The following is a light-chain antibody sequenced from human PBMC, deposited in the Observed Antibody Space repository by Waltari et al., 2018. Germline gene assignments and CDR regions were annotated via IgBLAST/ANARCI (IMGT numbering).Light chain of an antibody. CDR3: QVWDANNDPGV. CDR1: NIGTKS. Sequence: SYVLTQPPSVSVAPGETARITCGGNNIGTKSVHWYQQKPGQAPVLVISYDSDPRSGIPERISGSNSGNTATLTISRVEAGDEAEYFCQVWDANNDPGVFGTGTEVTVL. CDR2: YDS. J-gene: IGLJ1*01. V-gene: IGLV3-21*04.